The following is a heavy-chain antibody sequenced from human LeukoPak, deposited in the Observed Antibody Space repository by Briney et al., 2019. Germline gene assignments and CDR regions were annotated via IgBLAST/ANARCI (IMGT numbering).Heavy chain of an antibody. CDR3: ARTPQGTTMVRGVIANYYYYYYMDV. J-gene: IGHJ6*03. Sequence: SQTLSLTCFISGDSINTGGYYWSWIRQHPGKGLEWIGYIYYSGSTFYNPSLKSRVTISVDTSKNQFSLKLSSVTAADTAVYYCARTPQGTTMVRGVIANYYYYYYMDVWGKGTTVTVSS. CDR1: GDSINTGGYY. D-gene: IGHD3-10*01. CDR2: IYYSGST. V-gene: IGHV4-31*03.